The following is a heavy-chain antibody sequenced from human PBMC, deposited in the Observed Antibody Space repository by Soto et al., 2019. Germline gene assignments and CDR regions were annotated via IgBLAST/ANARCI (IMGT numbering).Heavy chain of an antibody. D-gene: IGHD2-8*01. CDR3: APRTNLGFRVRS. CDR1: GGTFSGHA. V-gene: IGHV1-69*01. CDR2: LIPLFGTK. Sequence: QVQLVQSGAEVKKPGSSVKVSCEASGGTFSGHAISWVRQAPGQGPEWMGGLIPLFGTKKQAQNFQNISNVTTDSSTKTAYMELSRSRFDDTAGYYCAPRTNLGFRVRSWGQGTLGTGAS. J-gene: IGHJ5*02.